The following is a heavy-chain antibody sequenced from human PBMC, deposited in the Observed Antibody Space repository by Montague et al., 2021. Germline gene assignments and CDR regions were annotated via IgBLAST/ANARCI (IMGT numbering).Heavy chain of an antibody. CDR1: GGAISSFY. CDR2: IYYNGNT. V-gene: IGHV4-59*01. D-gene: IGHD3-16*01. CDR3: AREWGAFDS. Sequence: SETLSLTCTVSGGAISSFYWHWIRHSPGKGLEWIGEIYYNGNTKYDPSLKSRVTMSVDTSKNQFSLRLSSETVADTAVYYCAREWGAFDSWGQGTLVTVSS. J-gene: IGHJ4*02.